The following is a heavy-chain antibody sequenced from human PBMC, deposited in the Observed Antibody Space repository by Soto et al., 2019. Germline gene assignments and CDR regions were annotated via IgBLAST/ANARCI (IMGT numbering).Heavy chain of an antibody. J-gene: IGHJ4*02. CDR1: GFICSSYS. V-gene: IGHV3-21*01. Sequence: PVGSLRLSCAASGFICSSYSMNWVRQAPGKGLEWVSSISSSSSYIYYVDSVKGRFTISRDSAKNSLYLQMNSLRAEDTAVYYCASAPTYSSFGFDYWGQGTLVTVSS. CDR2: ISSSSSYI. D-gene: IGHD5-18*01. CDR3: ASAPTYSSFGFDY.